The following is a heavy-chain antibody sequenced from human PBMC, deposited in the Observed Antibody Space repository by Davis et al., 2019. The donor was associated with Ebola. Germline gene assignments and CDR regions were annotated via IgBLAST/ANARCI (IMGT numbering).Heavy chain of an antibody. J-gene: IGHJ6*04. V-gene: IGHV3-30*18. CDR3: AKGSVTIFGVAPDYYGMDV. CDR1: GFTFSSYG. Sequence: GESLKISCAASGFTFSSYGMHWVRQAPGKGLEWVAVISSDGSNKYYADSVKGRFTISRDNSKNTLYLQMNSLRAEDTAVYYCAKGSVTIFGVAPDYYGMDVWGKGTTVTVSS. D-gene: IGHD3-3*01. CDR2: ISSDGSNK.